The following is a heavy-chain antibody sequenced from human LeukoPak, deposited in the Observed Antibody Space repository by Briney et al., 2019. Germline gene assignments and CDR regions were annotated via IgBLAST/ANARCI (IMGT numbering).Heavy chain of an antibody. CDR3: AKDYRELLWGWYDY. CDR1: GFTFDDYA. D-gene: IGHD1-26*01. J-gene: IGHJ4*02. V-gene: IGHV3-9*01. Sequence: PGGSLRLSCAASGFTFDDYAMHWVRQAPGKGLEWVSGISWNSGSIGYADSVKGQFTISRDNAKNSLYLQMNSLRAEDTALYYCAKDYRELLWGWYDYWGQGTLVTVSS. CDR2: ISWNSGSI.